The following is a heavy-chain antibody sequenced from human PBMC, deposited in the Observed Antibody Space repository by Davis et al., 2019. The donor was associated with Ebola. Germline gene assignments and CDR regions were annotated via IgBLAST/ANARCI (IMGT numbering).Heavy chain of an antibody. D-gene: IGHD5-12*01. J-gene: IGHJ5*02. CDR2: IVVGSGNT. V-gene: IGHV1-58*02. CDR3: ARGVEYSGYGGFRFDP. Sequence: AASVKVSCKASGFTFTSSAIQWVRQARGQRLEWIGWIVVGSGNTNYAQKLQGRVTMTTDTSTSTAYMELRSLRSDDTAVYYCARGVEYSGYGGFRFDPWGQGTLVTVSS. CDR1: GFTFTSSA.